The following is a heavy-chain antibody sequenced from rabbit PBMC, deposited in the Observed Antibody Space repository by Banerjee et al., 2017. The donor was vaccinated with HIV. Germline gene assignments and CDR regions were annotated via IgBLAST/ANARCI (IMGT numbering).Heavy chain of an antibody. CDR1: GIDFSSNA. V-gene: IGHV1S40*01. D-gene: IGHD8-1*01. Sequence: QSLEESGGDLVKPGASLTLTCTASGIDFSSNAMCWVRQAPGKGLEWIGTIYVDSSGIAAYASWAKGRFTITKTSSTTVTLQMTSLTAADTATYFCARSYGGGSSYALWGPGTLVTVS. CDR3: ARSYGGGSSYAL. J-gene: IGHJ4*01. CDR2: IYVDSSGIA.